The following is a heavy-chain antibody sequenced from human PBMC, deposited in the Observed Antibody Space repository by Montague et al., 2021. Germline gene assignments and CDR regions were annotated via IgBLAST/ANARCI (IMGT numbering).Heavy chain of an antibody. CDR1: GGSISSTSYY. V-gene: IGHV4-39*01. D-gene: IGHD2-21*02. CDR2: IYYSGST. Sequence: SETLSLTCTVSGGSISSTSYYWGWIRQPPGTGLEWIVSIYYSGSTYYNPSLKSRVTISADTSKNQFSLRLRSVTAADTAVYYCARRMGFVVVTEHDAFDIWGQGTMVTVSS. CDR3: ARRMGFVVVTEHDAFDI. J-gene: IGHJ3*02.